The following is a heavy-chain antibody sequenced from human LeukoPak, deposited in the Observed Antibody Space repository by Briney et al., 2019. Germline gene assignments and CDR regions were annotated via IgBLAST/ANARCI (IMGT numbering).Heavy chain of an antibody. CDR2: IKRKTDGGTT. V-gene: IGHV3-15*01. Sequence: GGSLRLSCAASGFTFSNPLMSWGRQARGKGVEWVGRIKRKTDGGTTDYAAPVKGRFTISRDDSKKTLSLQMNSLKTEDTAVYSCTTFLVPGQWLAQQAFDIWGQGTMVTVSS. J-gene: IGHJ3*02. CDR3: TTFLVPGQWLAQQAFDI. CDR1: GFTFSNPL. D-gene: IGHD6-19*01.